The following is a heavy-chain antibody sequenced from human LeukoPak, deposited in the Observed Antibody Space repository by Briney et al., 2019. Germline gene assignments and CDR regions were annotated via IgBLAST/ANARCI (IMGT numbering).Heavy chain of an antibody. D-gene: IGHD3-3*01. V-gene: IGHV3-30*03. CDR1: GFTFSRHG. CDR3: ARDRAWNYFDY. J-gene: IGHJ4*02. Sequence: GRSLRLSCAPSGFTFSRHGMHWVRQAPGKGLECVAIISNDGSRKYYAHSVEGRFTISRDNSKNTLYLQMDSLRAEDTAVYYCARDRAWNYFDYWGQGTLVTVSS. CDR2: ISNDGSRK.